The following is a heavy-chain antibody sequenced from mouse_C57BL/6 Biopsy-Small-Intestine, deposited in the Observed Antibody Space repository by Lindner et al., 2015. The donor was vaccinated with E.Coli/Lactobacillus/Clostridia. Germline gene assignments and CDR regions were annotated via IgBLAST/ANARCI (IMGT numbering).Heavy chain of an antibody. CDR2: IDPGSGGT. D-gene: IGHD2-1*01. Sequence: VQLQESGAELVRPGTSVMVSCKASGYAFTNYLIEWVKQRPGQGLEWIGVIDPGSGGTNYNEKFKDKATLSADKSSSTAYIQLSSLTSEDSAVYFCARQVYGNYEFTYWGQGTLVTVSA. J-gene: IGHJ3*01. CDR3: ARQVYGNYEFTY. CDR1: GYAFTNYL. V-gene: IGHV1-54*01.